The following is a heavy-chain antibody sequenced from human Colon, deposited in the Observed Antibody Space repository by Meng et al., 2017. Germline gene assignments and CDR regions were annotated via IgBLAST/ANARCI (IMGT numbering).Heavy chain of an antibody. V-gene: IGHV4-39*01. CDR2: IDYSGTT. D-gene: IGHD5-18*01. J-gene: IGHJ5*01. CDR1: GGSIGSNSYH. CDR3: SRRINTAGGWFDS. Sequence: QLQLQESGPGRVKPSETLSLTCTVPGGSIGSNSYHWGWIRQPPGKGLEWVGTIDYSGTTYSNSSLKSRVTISLDTSRNQFSLKLTSVTAADTAVYYCSRRINTAGGWFDSWGQGTLVTVSS.